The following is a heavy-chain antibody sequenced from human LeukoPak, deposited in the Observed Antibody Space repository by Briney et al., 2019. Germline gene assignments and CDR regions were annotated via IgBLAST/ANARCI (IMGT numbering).Heavy chain of an antibody. V-gene: IGHV1-69*04. CDR1: GGTFSSYA. D-gene: IGHD3-10*01. J-gene: IGHJ6*02. CDR3: ASFRGSGSYRPYYYYGMDV. Sequence: GSSVKVSCKASGGTFSSYAISWVRQAPGQGLEWMGRIIPILGIANYAQKFQGRVTITAEKSTSTAYMELSSLRSEDTAVYYCASFRGSGSYRPYYYYGMDVWGQGTTFTVSS. CDR2: IIPILGIA.